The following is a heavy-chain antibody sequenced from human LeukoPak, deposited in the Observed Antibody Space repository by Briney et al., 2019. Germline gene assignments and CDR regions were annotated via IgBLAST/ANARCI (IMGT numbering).Heavy chain of an antibody. CDR2: ISGSGNGFSI. V-gene: IGHV3-64D*06. CDR3: VKDFGRIRGTPGS. Sequence: PGGSLRLSCSDSGFVFTIYTMYWVRQAPGKGPESVSTISGSGNGFSIYYADSVKGRFTISRDDSKSILYLQMNGLRSEDTAVYYCVKDFGRIRGTPGSWGQGTLVTVSS. J-gene: IGHJ5*02. CDR1: GFVFTIYT. D-gene: IGHD1-26*01.